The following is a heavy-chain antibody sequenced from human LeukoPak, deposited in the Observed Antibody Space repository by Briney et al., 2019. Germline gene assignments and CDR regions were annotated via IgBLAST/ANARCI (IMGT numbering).Heavy chain of an antibody. Sequence: GESLKISCKGSGYIFNGYWIAWVRQMPGKGLEWMGIIYPGDSDTRYSPSFQGQVTISADKSISTAYLQWSSLKASDIAMYYCARRTYYYDSSGWGTGSTWYFDLWGRGTLVTVSS. D-gene: IGHD3-22*01. CDR2: IYPGDSDT. V-gene: IGHV5-51*01. CDR1: GYIFNGYW. J-gene: IGHJ2*01. CDR3: ARRTYYYDSSGWGTGSTWYFDL.